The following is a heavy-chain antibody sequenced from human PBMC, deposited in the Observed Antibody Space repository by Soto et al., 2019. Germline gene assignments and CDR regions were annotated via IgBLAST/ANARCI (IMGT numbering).Heavy chain of an antibody. J-gene: IGHJ4*02. V-gene: IGHV1-3*01. Sequence: AASVKVSCKASGYTFTSYAMHWVRQAPGQRLEWMGWINAGNGNTKYSQKFQGRVTITRDTSASTAYMELSSLRSEDTAVYYCARGYGSGTQFHWGQGTLVTVSS. D-gene: IGHD3-10*01. CDR2: INAGNGNT. CDR1: GYTFTSYA. CDR3: ARGYGSGTQFH.